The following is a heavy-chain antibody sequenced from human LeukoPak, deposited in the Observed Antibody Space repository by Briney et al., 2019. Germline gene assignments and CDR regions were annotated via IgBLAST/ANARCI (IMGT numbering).Heavy chain of an antibody. CDR3: AKGMTTLTTRSDC. D-gene: IGHD4-11*01. CDR2: MIPLFGTA. J-gene: IGHJ4*02. CDR1: GGTFNTSG. Sequence: VRVSCKTSGGTFNTSGVTWVRQAPGQGLEWMGGMIPLFGTAHYAQKFQGRISITAAESKSTVYMELRSLRAEDTAIYYCAKGMTTLTTRSDCWGQGTMFTVSS. V-gene: IGHV1-69*01.